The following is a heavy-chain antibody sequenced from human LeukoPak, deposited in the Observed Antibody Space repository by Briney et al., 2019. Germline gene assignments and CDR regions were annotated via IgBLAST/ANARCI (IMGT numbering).Heavy chain of an antibody. J-gene: IGHJ6*02. CDR3: ARADGPYYYYGMDV. V-gene: IGHV4-31*03. CDR2: IYYSGST. Sequence: PSQTLSLTCTVSGGSISSGGYYWSWIRQHPGKGLEWIGYIYYSGSTYYNPSLQSRVTISVDTSKNQFSLKLSSVTAADTAVYYCARADGPYYYYGMDVWGQGTTVTVSS. CDR1: GGSISSGGYY.